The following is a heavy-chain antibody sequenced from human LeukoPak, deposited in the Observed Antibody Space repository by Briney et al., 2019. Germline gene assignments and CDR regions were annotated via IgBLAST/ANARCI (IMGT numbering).Heavy chain of an antibody. D-gene: IGHD1-26*01. Sequence: GGSLRLSCTASGFVFSTYSMSWVRQAPGKGLEWVSSIGGFYVETFYADSVQGRFTISRDNSKNTLYLQLNNLRAEDSAIYYCAKDYGPGIVGTMGAYWGQGTLVTVSS. V-gene: IGHV3-23*01. J-gene: IGHJ4*02. CDR2: IGGFYVET. CDR1: GFVFSTYS. CDR3: AKDYGPGIVGTMGAY.